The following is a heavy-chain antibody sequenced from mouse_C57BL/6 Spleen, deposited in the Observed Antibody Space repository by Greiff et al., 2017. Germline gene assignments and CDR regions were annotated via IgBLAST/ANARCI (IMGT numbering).Heavy chain of an antibody. J-gene: IGHJ1*03. CDR1: GYSFTGYW. D-gene: IGHD1-1*01. V-gene: IGHV1-9*01. Sequence: VKLMESGAELMKPGASVKLSCKATGYSFTGYWIEWVKQRPGHGLEWIGEILPGCGSTNYNEKFKGKATFTADTSSNTAYMQLNSLTTADTPIYDCSRVNYYGSSYGYFDVWGTGTTVTVSS. CDR3: SRVNYYGSSYGYFDV. CDR2: ILPGCGST.